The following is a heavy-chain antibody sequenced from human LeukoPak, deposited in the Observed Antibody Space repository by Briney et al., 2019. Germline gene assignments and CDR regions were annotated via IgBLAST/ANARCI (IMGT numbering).Heavy chain of an antibody. CDR2: INPNSGGT. CDR3: ATGDHYYYYYMDV. D-gene: IGHD7-27*01. V-gene: IGHV1-2*02. Sequence: ASVKVSCKASGYTFTGYYMHWVRQAPGQGLEWVGWINPNSGGTNYAQKFQGRVTMTRDTSISTAYMELSRLRSDDTAVYYCATGDHYYYYYMDVWGKGTTVTVSS. CDR1: GYTFTGYY. J-gene: IGHJ6*03.